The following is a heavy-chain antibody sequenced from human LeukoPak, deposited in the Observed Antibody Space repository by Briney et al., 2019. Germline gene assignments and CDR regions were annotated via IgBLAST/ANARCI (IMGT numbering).Heavy chain of an antibody. CDR3: ARVRVIGGGIAVAHRAYFDY. CDR1: GGSISSSSYY. V-gene: IGHV4-39*07. Sequence: SETLSLTCTVSGGSISSSSYYWGWIRQPPGKGLEWIGSIYYSGSTYYNPSLKSRVTISVDTSKNQFSLKLSSVTAADTAVYYCARVRVIGGGIAVAHRAYFDYWGQGTLVTVSS. D-gene: IGHD6-19*01. J-gene: IGHJ4*02. CDR2: IYYSGST.